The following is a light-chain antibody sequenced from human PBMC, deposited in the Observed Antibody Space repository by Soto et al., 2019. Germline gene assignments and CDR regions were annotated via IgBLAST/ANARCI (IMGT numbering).Light chain of an antibody. V-gene: IGLV2-14*03. CDR2: EVN. CDR3: IAYSDLDTNV. CDR1: SSDVGAYIY. J-gene: IGLJ1*01. Sequence: QSALTQPASVSGSPGQSITISCGGTSSDVGAYIYVSWYQQFPGKAPKLILYEVNNRPSGVSNRFSGSKSDTTASLTISGLQPEDEADYYCIAYSDLDTNVFGTGTKVTVL.